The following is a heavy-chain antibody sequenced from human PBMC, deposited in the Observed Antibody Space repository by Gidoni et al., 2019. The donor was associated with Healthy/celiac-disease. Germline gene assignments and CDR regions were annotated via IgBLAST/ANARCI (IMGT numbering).Heavy chain of an antibody. Sequence: APGKGLEWVSSISSSSRYIYYADSVNGRFTISRENAKNSMYLQMNSLRAEDTAVYYCARDSLVATIELDAFDIWGQGTMVTVSS. V-gene: IGHV3-21*01. CDR2: ISSSSRYI. J-gene: IGHJ3*02. CDR3: ARDSLVATIELDAFDI. D-gene: IGHD5-12*01.